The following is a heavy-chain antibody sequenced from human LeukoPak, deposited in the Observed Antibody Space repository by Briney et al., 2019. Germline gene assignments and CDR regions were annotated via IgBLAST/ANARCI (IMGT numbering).Heavy chain of an antibody. J-gene: IGHJ6*02. Sequence: ASVKVSCKVPGYTFSELSMHWVRQAPGKGLEWMGGFDPEDGETIYAQKFQGRVTMTEDTSTDTAYMELRSLRSDDTAVYYCARDSYYDFWSGLPIQSWDYYYYGMDVWGQGTTVTVSS. CDR1: GYTFSELS. V-gene: IGHV1-24*01. CDR3: ARDSYYDFWSGLPIQSWDYYYYGMDV. D-gene: IGHD3-3*01. CDR2: FDPEDGET.